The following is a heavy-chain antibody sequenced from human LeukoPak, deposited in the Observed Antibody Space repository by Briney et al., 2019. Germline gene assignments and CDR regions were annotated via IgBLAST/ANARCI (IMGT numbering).Heavy chain of an antibody. D-gene: IGHD4-17*01. CDR2: INHSGST. Sequence: SETLSLTCGVYGGSLSGYYWTWIRQPPGKGLEWIGEINHSGSTNYSPSLKSRVTIAVDTSKNQFSLKLSSVTAADTAVYYCARGKHDYGDYYYYYYMDVWGKGTTVTISS. CDR1: GGSLSGYY. CDR3: ARGKHDYGDYYYYYYMDV. J-gene: IGHJ6*03. V-gene: IGHV4-34*01.